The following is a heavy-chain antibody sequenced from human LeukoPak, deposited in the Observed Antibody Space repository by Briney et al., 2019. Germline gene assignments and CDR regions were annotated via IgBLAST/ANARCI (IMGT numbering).Heavy chain of an antibody. D-gene: IGHD3-22*01. Sequence: GRPLSLSCAASGFTFSSYYVHWVRQAPGKPLERVAIKSYDGSNKFCADSVKDRLTIHRDNSKHTLFLKMKSQRAEDRCVYFCAKVRWPYERSGLFDYWGQGTLVTVCS. CDR2: KSYDGSNK. V-gene: IGHV3-30*18. J-gene: IGHJ4*02. CDR1: GFTFSSYY. CDR3: AKVRWPYERSGLFDY.